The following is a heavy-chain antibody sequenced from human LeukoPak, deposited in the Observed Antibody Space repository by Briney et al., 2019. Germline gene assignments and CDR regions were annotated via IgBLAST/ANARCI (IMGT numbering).Heavy chain of an antibody. Sequence: SGGSLRLSCAASGFTFSSYAMSWVRQAPGKGLEWVSAISGSGGSTYYADSVKGRFTISRDNSKNTLYLQMNSLRAEDTAVYYCARSPMNRYYYDSSGYYPKYYFDNWGQGTLVTVSS. CDR2: ISGSGGST. J-gene: IGHJ4*02. V-gene: IGHV3-23*01. CDR3: ARSPMNRYYYDSSGYYPKYYFDN. CDR1: GFTFSSYA. D-gene: IGHD3-22*01.